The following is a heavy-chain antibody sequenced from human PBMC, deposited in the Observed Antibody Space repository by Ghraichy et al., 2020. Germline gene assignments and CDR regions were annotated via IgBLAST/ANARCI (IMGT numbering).Heavy chain of an antibody. J-gene: IGHJ4*02. CDR3: ASLRFLEWLLIDY. D-gene: IGHD3-3*01. CDR2: IYYSGST. V-gene: IGHV4-39*01. CDR1: GGSISSSSYY. Sequence: SETLSLTCTVSGGSISSSSYYWGWIRQPPGKGLEWIGSIYYSGSTYYNPSLKSRVTISVDTSKNQFSLKLSSVTAADTAVYYCASLRFLEWLLIDYWGQGTLVTV.